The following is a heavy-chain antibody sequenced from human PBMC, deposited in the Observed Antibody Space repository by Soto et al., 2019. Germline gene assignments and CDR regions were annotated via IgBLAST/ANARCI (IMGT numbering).Heavy chain of an antibody. Sequence: GGSLRLSCAASGFTFSSYGMSWVRQAPGKGLEWVSSIGASGGSTYYADSVKGRFTISRDNSKNTVYLQMNSLRAEDTAVYYCAKLFAAAGSDYWGQGTLVTVSS. CDR2: IGASGGST. J-gene: IGHJ4*02. CDR3: AKLFAAAGSDY. D-gene: IGHD6-13*01. CDR1: GFTFSSYG. V-gene: IGHV3-23*01.